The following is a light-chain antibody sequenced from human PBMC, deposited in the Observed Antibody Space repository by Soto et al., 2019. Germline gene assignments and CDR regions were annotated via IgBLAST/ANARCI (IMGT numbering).Light chain of an antibody. V-gene: IGKV3-20*01. Sequence: EIVLTQSPGTLSLSPGERATLSCRASQSINNRYLAWYQQKPGQAPRLLIYAASSRATGIPDRFSGSGSGTDFTLTISRLEPEDFAVYYCKQFGSSPGFTFGPGTKVEIK. CDR1: QSINNRY. CDR2: AAS. J-gene: IGKJ3*01. CDR3: KQFGSSPGFT.